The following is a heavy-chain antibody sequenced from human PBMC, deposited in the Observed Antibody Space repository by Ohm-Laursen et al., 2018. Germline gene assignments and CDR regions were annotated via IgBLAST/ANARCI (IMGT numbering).Heavy chain of an antibody. V-gene: IGHV1-46*01. CDR2: INPSGGST. CDR1: GYTFTSYY. CDR3: ATRPRGYSYGFDY. Sequence: ATVKISCKASGYTFTSYYMHWVRQAPGQGLEWMGIINPSGGSTSYAQKFQGRVTMTRDTSTSTVYMELSSLRSEDTAVYYCATRPRGYSYGFDYWGQGTLVTVSS. J-gene: IGHJ4*02. D-gene: IGHD5-18*01.